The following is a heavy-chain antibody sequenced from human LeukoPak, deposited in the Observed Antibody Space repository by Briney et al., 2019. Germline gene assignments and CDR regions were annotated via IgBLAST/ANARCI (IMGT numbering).Heavy chain of an antibody. CDR3: VKDRGIAAALYYFDY. CDR1: GFTFSSYA. CDR2: ISSNGGST. J-gene: IGHJ4*02. D-gene: IGHD6-13*01. V-gene: IGHV3-64D*09. Sequence: PGGSLRLSCSASGFTFSSYAMHWVRQAPGKGLEYASAISSNGGSTYYADSVKGRFTISRDNSKNTLYLQMSSLRAEDTAVYYCVKDRGIAAALYYFDYWGQGTLVTASS.